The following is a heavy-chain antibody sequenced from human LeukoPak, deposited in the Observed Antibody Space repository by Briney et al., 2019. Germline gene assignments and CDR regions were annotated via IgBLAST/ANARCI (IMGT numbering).Heavy chain of an antibody. CDR3: ARIMSWNDLPDY. Sequence: SETLSLTCTVSGGSISSGGYYWSWIRQPPGKGLEWIGYIYHSGSTYYNPSLKSRVTISVDRSKNQFSLKLSSVTAADTAVYYCARIMSWNDLPDYWGQGTLVTVSS. J-gene: IGHJ4*02. CDR2: IYHSGST. V-gene: IGHV4-30-2*01. D-gene: IGHD1-1*01. CDR1: GGSISSGGYY.